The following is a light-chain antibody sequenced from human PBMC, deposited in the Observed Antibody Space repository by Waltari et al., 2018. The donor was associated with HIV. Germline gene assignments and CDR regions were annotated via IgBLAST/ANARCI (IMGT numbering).Light chain of an antibody. CDR2: WAS. CDR3: QQYYSTPPM. V-gene: IGKV4-1*01. CDR1: QSVLYSSNNKNY. Sequence: DIVMTQSPDSLAVSLGERATINCKSSQSVLYSSNNKNYLAWYQQKPGQPPKLLIYWASTRESGVPDRFSGSGSGTDFTLTSSSLQAEDVAVYYCQQYYSTPPMFGQGTKVEIK. J-gene: IGKJ1*01.